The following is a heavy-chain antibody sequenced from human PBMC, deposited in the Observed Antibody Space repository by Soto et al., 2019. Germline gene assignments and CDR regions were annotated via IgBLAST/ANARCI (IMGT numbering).Heavy chain of an antibody. J-gene: IGHJ6*02. CDR3: ARDRLVAATSAPPYCYYGMDV. CDR1: GFTFSSYS. V-gene: IGHV3-21*01. CDR2: ISSSSRYI. Sequence: GGSLRLSCATSGFTFSSYSMNWVRQAPGMGLEWVSSISSSSRYIYYADSERGRFTISRDNAKNSLYLQINSLRAEDTAVYYCARDRLVAATSAPPYCYYGMDVWGQGTTVTVSS. D-gene: IGHD2-15*01.